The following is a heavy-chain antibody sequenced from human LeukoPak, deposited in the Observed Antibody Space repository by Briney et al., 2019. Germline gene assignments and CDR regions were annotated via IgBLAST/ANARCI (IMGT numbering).Heavy chain of an antibody. V-gene: IGHV4-39*07. CDR1: GGSISSSSYY. J-gene: IGHJ4*02. Sequence: SETLSLTCTVSGGSISSSSYYWGWIRQPPGKGLEWIGSIYYSGSTYYNPSLKSRVTISVDTSKNQFSLKLSSVTAADTAVYYCARVQSRWTPYSSDPCYFDYWGQGTLVTVSS. CDR2: IYYSGST. D-gene: IGHD6-19*01. CDR3: ARVQSRWTPYSSDPCYFDY.